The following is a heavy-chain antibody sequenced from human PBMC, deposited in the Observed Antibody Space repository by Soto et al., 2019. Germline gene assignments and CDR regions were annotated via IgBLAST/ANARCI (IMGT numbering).Heavy chain of an antibody. D-gene: IGHD2-21*01. CDR3: ATLASFALLGWFAP. CDR2: MNAGSGDT. Sequence: AAVKVSCKPSGYTFTNNDVIWVRQATGQGLEWMGWMNAGSGDTGYAQKFQGRVTMTRDISIATAYMELSSLRSDDTAIYYCATLASFALLGWFAPWGPGTLVTVS. CDR1: GYTFTNND. J-gene: IGHJ5*02. V-gene: IGHV1-8*01.